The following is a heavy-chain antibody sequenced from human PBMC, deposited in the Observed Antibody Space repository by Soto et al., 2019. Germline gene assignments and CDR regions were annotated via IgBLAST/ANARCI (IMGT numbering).Heavy chain of an antibody. CDR2: IYYSGST. CDR3: ARGGYDD. D-gene: IGHD1-26*01. CDR1: GGSISSSSYY. V-gene: IGHV4-39*01. Sequence: SETLSLTCTVSGGSISSSSYYWGWIRQPPGKGLECIGTIYYSGSTYYNPSLKSRVTISVDTSKNQFSLRLSSVTAADTAVYYCARGGYDDWGQGSLVTVSS. J-gene: IGHJ4*02.